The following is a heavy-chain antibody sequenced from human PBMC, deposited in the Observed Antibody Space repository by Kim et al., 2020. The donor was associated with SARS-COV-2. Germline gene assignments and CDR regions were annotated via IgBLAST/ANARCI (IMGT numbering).Heavy chain of an antibody. CDR1: GFTFDDYA. CDR3: AKDVGRSYYYYGMDV. CDR2: ISGDGGST. D-gene: IGHD2-15*01. V-gene: IGHV3-43*02. J-gene: IGHJ6*02. Sequence: GGSLRLSCAASGFTFDDYAMHWVRQAPGKGLEWVSLISGDGGSTYYADSVKGRFTISRDNSKNSLYLQMNSLRTEDTALYYCAKDVGRSYYYYGMDVWGQGTTVTVSS.